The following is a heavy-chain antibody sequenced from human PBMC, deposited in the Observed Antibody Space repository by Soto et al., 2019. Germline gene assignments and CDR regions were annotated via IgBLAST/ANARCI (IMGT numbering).Heavy chain of an antibody. V-gene: IGHV1-69*01. CDR3: ARSISRVDYYYGMDV. CDR2: IIPIFGTA. D-gene: IGHD2-15*01. CDR1: GGTFSSYA. Sequence: QVQLVQSGAEVKKPGSSVKVSCRASGGTFSSYAISWVRQAPGQGLEWMGGIIPIFGTANYAQTFQGRVTITADESTIPAQMELSSLRSEDTAVYYCARSISRVDYYYGMDVWGQGTTVTVSS. J-gene: IGHJ6*02.